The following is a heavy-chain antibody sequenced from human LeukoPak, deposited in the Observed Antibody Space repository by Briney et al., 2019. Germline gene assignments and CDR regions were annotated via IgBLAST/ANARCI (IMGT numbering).Heavy chain of an antibody. CDR3: ARGNVLLWFGESNDPTPLVY. CDR2: ISTIIGYV. J-gene: IGHJ4*02. CDR1: GFTFSSYS. D-gene: IGHD3-10*01. Sequence: PGGSLRLSCAASGFTFSSYSMNWVRQAPGKGLEWVSSISTIIGYVYYAQSLKGRVTISTDNATSSLYLQMNSLRAEDTAVYYCARGNVLLWFGESNDPTPLVYWGQGTLVTVSS. V-gene: IGHV3-21*01.